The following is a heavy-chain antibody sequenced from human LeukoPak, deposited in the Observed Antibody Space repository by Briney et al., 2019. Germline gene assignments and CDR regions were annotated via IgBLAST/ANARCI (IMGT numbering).Heavy chain of an antibody. CDR3: ARDMAHIPAAEN. J-gene: IGHJ4*02. V-gene: IGHV3-23*01. D-gene: IGHD6-13*01. Sequence: GGSLRLSCAASGFTFSSYAMSWVRQAPGKGLEWVSAFSGGSTYYADSVKGRFTISRDNAKNSLYLQMNSLRAGDTAVYYCARDMAHIPAAENWGQGTLVTVSS. CDR2: FSGGST. CDR1: GFTFSSYA.